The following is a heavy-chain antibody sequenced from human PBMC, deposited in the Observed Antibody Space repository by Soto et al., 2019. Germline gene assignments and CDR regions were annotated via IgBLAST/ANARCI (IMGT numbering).Heavy chain of an antibody. D-gene: IGHD6-19*01. Sequence: GGSLRLSCAASGFTFSSYAMHWVRQAPGKGLERVAVISYDGSNKYYADSVKGRFAISRDNSKNTLYLQMNSLRAEDTAVYYCARVMGEQWLVRGFDYWGQGTLVTVSS. J-gene: IGHJ4*02. CDR3: ARVMGEQWLVRGFDY. V-gene: IGHV3-30*09. CDR2: ISYDGSNK. CDR1: GFTFSSYA.